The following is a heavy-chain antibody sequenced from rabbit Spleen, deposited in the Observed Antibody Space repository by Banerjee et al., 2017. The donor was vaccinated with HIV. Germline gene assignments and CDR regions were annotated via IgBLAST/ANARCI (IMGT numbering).Heavy chain of an antibody. CDR3: ARDLVTAIGWNFAL. Sequence: QQLEESGGDLVKPGASLTLTCTASGFSLSSDDMRWVRQAPGKGLQWIACINAYTGKPVYATWAKGRFTISRTSSTTVTLQMTSLTAADTATYFCARDLVTAIGWNFALWGPGTLVTVS. D-gene: IGHD7-1*01. CDR1: GFSLSSDD. J-gene: IGHJ4*01. CDR2: INAYTGKP. V-gene: IGHV1S40*01.